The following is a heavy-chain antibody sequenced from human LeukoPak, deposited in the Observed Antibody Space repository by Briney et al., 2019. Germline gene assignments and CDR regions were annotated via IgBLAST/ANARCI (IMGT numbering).Heavy chain of an antibody. V-gene: IGHV4-61*02. CDR2: IYTSGST. J-gene: IGHJ6*03. Sequence: SETLSLTCTVSGGSISSGSYYWSWIRQPAGKGLEWIGRIYTSGSTNYNPSLKSRVTISVDTSKNQFSLKLSSVTAADTAVYYCAREGDRFYYYMDVWGKGTTVTVSS. CDR3: AREGDRFYYYMDV. CDR1: GGSISSGSYY.